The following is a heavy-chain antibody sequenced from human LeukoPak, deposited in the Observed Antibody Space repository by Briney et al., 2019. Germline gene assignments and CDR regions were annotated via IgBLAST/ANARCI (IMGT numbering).Heavy chain of an antibody. CDR3: ARDRAMARGVIDAFDM. V-gene: IGHV3-7*01. D-gene: IGHD3-10*01. CDR2: INQDGSEK. Sequence: PGGTLRLSCAASGISFSDYWMSWVRQAPGKGLEGVANINQDGSEKKYVDSVKGRFTISRDNDKNSLYVQMDGLRVEDTAVYYCARDRAMARGVIDAFDMWGQGTMVTVSS. CDR1: GISFSDYW. J-gene: IGHJ3*02.